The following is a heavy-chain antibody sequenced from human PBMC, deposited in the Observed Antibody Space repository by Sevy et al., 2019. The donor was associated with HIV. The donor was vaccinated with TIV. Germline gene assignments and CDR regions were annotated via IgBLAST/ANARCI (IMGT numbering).Heavy chain of an antibody. D-gene: IGHD4-17*01. Sequence: GGSLRLSCAASGFSFSSYGMYWVRQAPGKGLEWVARIGYDGSDKYYGESVKGRVTISRDNSKKTLYLQMNSLRAEDTAVYYCAKNGDSPYYKYAMDIWGQGTTVTVSS. CDR1: GFSFSSYG. J-gene: IGHJ6*02. CDR2: IGYDGSDK. CDR3: AKNGDSPYYKYAMDI. V-gene: IGHV3-30*02.